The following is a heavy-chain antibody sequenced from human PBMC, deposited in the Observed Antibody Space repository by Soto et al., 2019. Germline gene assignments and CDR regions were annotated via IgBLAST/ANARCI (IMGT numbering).Heavy chain of an antibody. CDR1: GFRFSSYG. D-gene: IGHD3-3*01. J-gene: IGHJ4*02. CDR3: AKEPGSRLLEWLLYD. V-gene: IGHV3-30*18. CDR2: ISYDGSNK. Sequence: LRLSCAASGFRFSSYGMHWVRQAPGKGLEWVAFISYDGSNKYSADSVKGRFTISRDNVKNTLYLQMNSLRAEDTAVFYCAKEPGSRLLEWLLYDWGQGXLVTVYS.